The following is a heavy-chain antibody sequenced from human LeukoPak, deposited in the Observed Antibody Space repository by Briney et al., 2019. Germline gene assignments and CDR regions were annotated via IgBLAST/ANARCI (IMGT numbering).Heavy chain of an antibody. Sequence: GASVKVSCKASGYTFTSYGISWVRQAPGQGLEWMGWISAYKGNTKYAQKLQGRVTMTTDTSTSTAYTELRSLRSDDTAVYYCAREATITTLYYYYYMDVWGKGTTVTVSS. D-gene: IGHD4-11*01. CDR2: ISAYKGNT. V-gene: IGHV1-18*01. CDR1: GYTFTSYG. J-gene: IGHJ6*03. CDR3: AREATITTLYYYYYMDV.